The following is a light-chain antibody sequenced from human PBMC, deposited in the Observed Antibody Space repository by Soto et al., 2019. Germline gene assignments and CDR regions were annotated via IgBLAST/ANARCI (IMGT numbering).Light chain of an antibody. CDR3: QQYNNWPPWA. CDR1: QSGSSY. V-gene: IGKV3-15*01. CDR2: GAS. Sequence: LVFTQSPATLSLSPAERATLSCGASQSGSSYVAWYQQKPGQAPRLLIYGASTRATGIPARFSGSGSGTEFTLTISSLQSEDFAVYYCQQYNNWPPWAFGQGTKVDIK. J-gene: IGKJ1*01.